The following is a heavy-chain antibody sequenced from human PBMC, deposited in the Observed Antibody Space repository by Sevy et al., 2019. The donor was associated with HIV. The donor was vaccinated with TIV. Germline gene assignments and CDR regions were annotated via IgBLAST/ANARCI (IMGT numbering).Heavy chain of an antibody. D-gene: IGHD6-19*01. CDR3: ARIALAGHFDY. CDR1: GGSMNSTNW. CDR2: MYHSGST. J-gene: IGHJ4*02. V-gene: IGHV4-4*02. Sequence: SETLSLTCTVSGGSMNSTNWWSWVRQPPGKGLEWIGEMYHSGSTYYNPSLKSRLTISVDTSKNQFSLKLRSATAADTAVYYCARIALAGHFDYWGQGTLVTVSS.